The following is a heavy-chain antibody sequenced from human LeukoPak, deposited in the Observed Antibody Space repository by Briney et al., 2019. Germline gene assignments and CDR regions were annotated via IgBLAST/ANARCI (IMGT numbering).Heavy chain of an antibody. CDR2: INHSGST. V-gene: IGHV4-34*01. CDR1: GGSFSGYY. CDR3: ARGVREYDILTGYYSDWFDP. Sequence: PSETLSLTCAVYGGSFSGYYWSWIRQPPGKGLEWIREINHSGSTNYNPSLKSRVTISVDTSKNQFSLKLSSVTAADTAVYYCARGVREYDILTGYYSDWFDPWGQGTLVTVSS. J-gene: IGHJ5*02. D-gene: IGHD3-9*01.